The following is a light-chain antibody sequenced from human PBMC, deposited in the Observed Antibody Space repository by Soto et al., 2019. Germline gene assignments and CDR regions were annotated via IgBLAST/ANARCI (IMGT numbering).Light chain of an antibody. J-gene: IGKJ4*01. Sequence: EIVLTQAPGTLSLSPGERATLSCRASQSVSSSYLAWYRKKPGQAPRLLIYGASSMATGIPDRFSGSGSGTDFTLTISSLDPGDFAVYYCQQYGSSPLTFGGGTKVELK. CDR2: GAS. CDR3: QQYGSSPLT. CDR1: QSVSSSY. V-gene: IGKV3-20*01.